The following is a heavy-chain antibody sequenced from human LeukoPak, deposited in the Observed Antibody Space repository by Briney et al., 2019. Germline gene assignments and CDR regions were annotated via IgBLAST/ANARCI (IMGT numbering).Heavy chain of an antibody. CDR3: ARGGRNFPPGY. CDR2: ISSSSSFV. CDR1: GFTFYSHI. Sequence: GGSLRLSCVASGFTFYSHIMTWVRQAPGKGLEWVSTISSSSSFVNYADSVKGRFTISRDNAENSLYLQMNSLRAEDTAVYYCARGGRNFPPGYWGQGTLVTVSS. V-gene: IGHV3-21*01. J-gene: IGHJ4*02.